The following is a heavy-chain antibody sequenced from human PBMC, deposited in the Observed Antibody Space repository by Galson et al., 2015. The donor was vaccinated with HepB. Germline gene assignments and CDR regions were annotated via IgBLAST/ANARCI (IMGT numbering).Heavy chain of an antibody. CDR1: GGTFSSYA. CDR2: IIPIFGTA. CDR3: ALSGVAIFGVVISFMDV. J-gene: IGHJ6*02. V-gene: IGHV1-69*13. Sequence: SVKVSCKASGGTFSSYAISWVRQAPGQGLEWMGGIIPIFGTANYAQKFQGRVTITADESTSTAYMELSSLRSEDTAVYYCALSGVAIFGVVISFMDVRGQGTTVTVSS. D-gene: IGHD3-3*01.